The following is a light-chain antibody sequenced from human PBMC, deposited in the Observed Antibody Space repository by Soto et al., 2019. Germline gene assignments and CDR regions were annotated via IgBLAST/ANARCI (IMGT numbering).Light chain of an antibody. J-gene: IGKJ3*01. Sequence: QLTQSPSSLSASVGDRVTITCRASQGINSYLAWYQQKPGEAPKLLIYATSNLQSGVPSRFSGSGSGTDFTLTISSLQPEDFATYYCQQLNHFVFTFGPGTKVDIK. CDR2: ATS. CDR3: QQLNHFVFT. CDR1: QGINSY. V-gene: IGKV1-9*01.